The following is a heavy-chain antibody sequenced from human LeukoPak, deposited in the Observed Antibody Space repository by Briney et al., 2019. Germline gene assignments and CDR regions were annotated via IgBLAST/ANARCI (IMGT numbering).Heavy chain of an antibody. CDR1: GGSISSGGYY. Sequence: PSETLSLTCTVSGGSISSGGYYWSWIRQHPGKGLEWIGYIYYSGSTYYNPSLKSRVTISVDTSKNQFSLKLSSVTAADTAVYYCARSGPRYYDFWSGDSTSGSWFDPWGQGTLVTVSS. D-gene: IGHD3-3*01. CDR3: ARSGPRYYDFWSGDSTSGSWFDP. J-gene: IGHJ5*02. V-gene: IGHV4-31*03. CDR2: IYYSGST.